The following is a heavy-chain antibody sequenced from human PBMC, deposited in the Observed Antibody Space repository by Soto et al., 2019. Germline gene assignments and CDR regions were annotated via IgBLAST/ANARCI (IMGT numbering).Heavy chain of an antibody. CDR2: IVPIYRTA. CDR1: GGTFSSYR. CDR3: ARDSGAKLSSS. Sequence: ASVKVSCKASGGTFSSYRFNWVRQARGQGLEWLGGIVPIYRTADYAQKFQGRVTITADESTRTVYLELSSLKSQDTALYYCARDSGAKLSSSWGQGTLVTVSA. J-gene: IGHJ4*02. D-gene: IGHD6-13*01. V-gene: IGHV1-69*13.